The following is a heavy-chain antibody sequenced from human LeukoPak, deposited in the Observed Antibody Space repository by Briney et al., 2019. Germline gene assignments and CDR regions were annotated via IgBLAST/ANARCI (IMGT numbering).Heavy chain of an antibody. CDR2: IIPIFGTA. CDR1: GGTFSSYA. CDR3: ARDMAPRLIAAGVWFDP. J-gene: IGHJ5*02. D-gene: IGHD6-13*01. V-gene: IGHV1-69*13. Sequence: GASVKVSCKSSGGTFSSYAISWVRQAPGQGLEWMGGIIPIFGTANYSQKFQGRVTITADESTSTAYMELSSLRSEDTAVYYCARDMAPRLIAAGVWFDPWGQGTLVTVSS.